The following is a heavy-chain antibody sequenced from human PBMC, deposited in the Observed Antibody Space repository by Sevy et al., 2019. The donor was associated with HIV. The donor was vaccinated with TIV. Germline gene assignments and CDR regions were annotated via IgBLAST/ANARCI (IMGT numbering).Heavy chain of an antibody. CDR3: ARGEGNGWYYFDY. D-gene: IGHD6-19*01. CDR2: IIPILGTV. CDR1: GGTFSSYG. V-gene: IGHV1-69*13. Sequence: ASVKVSCKASGGTFSSYGISWVRQAPGQGLEWMGGIIPILGTVNYAQKFQGRVTITADESTKTAYMELSSLRSEDTAVDYCARGEGNGWYYFDYWGQETLVTVSS. J-gene: IGHJ4*02.